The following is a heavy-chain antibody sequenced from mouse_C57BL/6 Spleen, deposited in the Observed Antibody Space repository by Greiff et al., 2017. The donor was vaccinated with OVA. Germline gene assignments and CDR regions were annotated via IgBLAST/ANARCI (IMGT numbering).Heavy chain of an antibody. CDR3: AREGIYYDYTTWFAY. D-gene: IGHD2-4*01. Sequence: VQLQQSGAELARPGASVKLSCKASGYTFTSYGISWVKQRTGQGLEWIGEIYPRSGNTYYNEKFKGKATLTADKSSSTAYMELRSLTSEDSAVYFCAREGIYYDYTTWFAYWGQGTLVTVSA. V-gene: IGHV1-81*01. CDR2: IYPRSGNT. CDR1: GYTFTSYG. J-gene: IGHJ3*01.